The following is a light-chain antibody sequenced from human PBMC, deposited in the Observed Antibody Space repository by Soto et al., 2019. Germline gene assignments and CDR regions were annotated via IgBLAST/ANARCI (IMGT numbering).Light chain of an antibody. J-gene: IGLJ2*01. CDR3: TSYAGSNNV. Sequence: QSALTQPPSASGSPGQSVTISCTGTSSDVGGYNYVSWYQQHPGKAPKLMISEVSKRPSGGPDRFSGSKSGNTASLTGSGLQAEDEADYYCTSYAGSNNVFGGGTKLTVL. V-gene: IGLV2-8*01. CDR2: EVS. CDR1: SSDVGGYNY.